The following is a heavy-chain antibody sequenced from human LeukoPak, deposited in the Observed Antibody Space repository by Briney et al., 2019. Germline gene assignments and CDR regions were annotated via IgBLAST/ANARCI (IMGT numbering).Heavy chain of an antibody. V-gene: IGHV4-59*01. D-gene: IGHD3-3*01. CDR3: ARVRGSDYDFWSGYPHYYFDY. CDR1: GGSISSYY. J-gene: IGHJ4*02. Sequence: SETLSLTCTVSGGSISSYYWSWIRQPPGKGLEWIGYIYYSGSTNYNPSLKSRVTISVDTSKNQFSLKLSSVTAADTAVYYCARVRGSDYDFWSGYPHYYFDYWGQGTLVTVSS. CDR2: IYYSGST.